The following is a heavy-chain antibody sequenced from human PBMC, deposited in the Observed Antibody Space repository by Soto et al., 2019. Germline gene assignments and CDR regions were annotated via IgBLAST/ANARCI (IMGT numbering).Heavy chain of an antibody. CDR3: ARHPSGYCRGGSCYSYFDY. CDR1: GFTFSSYW. Sequence: EVQLVESGGGLVQPGGSLRLSCAASGFTFSSYWMSWVRQAPGKGLEWVANIKQDGSEKYYVDSVKGRFTISRDNAKNSLYLQMNSLRAEYTAVYYCARHPSGYCRGGSCYSYFDYWGQGTLVTVSS. J-gene: IGHJ4*02. CDR2: IKQDGSEK. V-gene: IGHV3-7*01. D-gene: IGHD2-15*01.